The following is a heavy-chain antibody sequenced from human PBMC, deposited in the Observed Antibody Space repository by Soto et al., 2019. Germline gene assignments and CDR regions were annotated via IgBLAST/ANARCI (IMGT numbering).Heavy chain of an antibody. Sequence: GGSLRLSCAASGFTFSSYAMHWVRQAPGKGLEWVALISYDGSDKDYADSVKGRFTISRDNSRNTLFLQMNSLRAEDTAVYYCARDYYKYYDSSGYYRSPAYWGQGTLVAVSS. CDR1: GFTFSSYA. D-gene: IGHD3-22*01. V-gene: IGHV3-30-3*01. CDR3: ARDYYKYYDSSGYYRSPAY. J-gene: IGHJ4*02. CDR2: ISYDGSDK.